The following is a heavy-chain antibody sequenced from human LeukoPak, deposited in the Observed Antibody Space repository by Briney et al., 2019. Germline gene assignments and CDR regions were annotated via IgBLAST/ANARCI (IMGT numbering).Heavy chain of an antibody. CDR1: GGSFSGYY. CDR2: INHSGST. D-gene: IGHD6-19*01. J-gene: IGHJ4*02. CDR3: ARAAYSSGRSDY. V-gene: IGHV4-34*01. Sequence: SETLSLTCAVYGGSFSGYYWSWIRQPPGKGLEWIGEINHSGSTNYNPSLKSRVTISVDTSQNQFSLKLSSVTAADTAVYYCARAAYSSGRSDYWGQGTLVTVSS.